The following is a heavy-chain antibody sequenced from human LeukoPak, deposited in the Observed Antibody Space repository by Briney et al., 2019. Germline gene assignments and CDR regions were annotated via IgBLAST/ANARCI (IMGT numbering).Heavy chain of an antibody. CDR2: IHHTGNT. J-gene: IGHJ4*02. D-gene: IGHD3-16*02. Sequence: SETLSLTCTVSGSSITTYTHWGRIRQSPGKGLEWIASIHHTGNTYYNPSLESRVTISIDTSKNQFSLEVRSVTAADTAVYYCARFAKTYYDYVWGSYRYNVFDYWGQGTLVTVSS. CDR1: GSSITTYTH. CDR3: ARFAKTYYDYVWGSYRYNVFDY. V-gene: IGHV4-38-2*02.